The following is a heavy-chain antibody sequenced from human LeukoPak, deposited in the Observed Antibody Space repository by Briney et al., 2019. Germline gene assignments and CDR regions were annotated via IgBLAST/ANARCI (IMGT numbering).Heavy chain of an antibody. V-gene: IGHV4-38-2*02. CDR2: IYRTGTT. J-gene: IGHJ4*02. Sequence: SETLSLTCTVSGYSISNGYFWGWIRQPPGKGLEWIGNIYRTGTTFYNPPLQSRVSISVDTSKNTFSLKLKSVTAADTAVYYCARGPHYALGIYFDYWGQGTLVTVSS. D-gene: IGHD7-27*01. CDR3: ARGPHYALGIYFDY. CDR1: GYSISNGYF.